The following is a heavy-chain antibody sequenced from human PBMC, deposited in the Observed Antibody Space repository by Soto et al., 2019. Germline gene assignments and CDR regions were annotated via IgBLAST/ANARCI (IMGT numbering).Heavy chain of an antibody. V-gene: IGHV4-34*01. D-gene: IGHD5-12*01. CDR1: GGSFSGYY. CDR2: INHSGST. CDR3: ARKGYILSQNATYYYYGMDV. Sequence: SETLSLTCAVYGGSFSGYYWSWIRQPPGKGLEWIGEINHSGSTNYNPSLKSRVTISVDTSKNQFSLKLSSVTAADTAVYYCARKGYILSQNATYYYYGMDVWGQGTTVTVSS. J-gene: IGHJ6*02.